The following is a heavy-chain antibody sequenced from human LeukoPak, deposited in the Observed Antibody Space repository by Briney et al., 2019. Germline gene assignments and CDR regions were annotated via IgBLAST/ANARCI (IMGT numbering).Heavy chain of an antibody. Sequence: SDTLTLICTVPGGPMRLRSDYWGWIRQPPVNGLEWIGSIYYSGSTYYNPSLKSRVTISVDTSKKQFSLKLSSVTAADTALYYCATGRGELDYWGQGTLVTVSS. D-gene: IGHD1-1*01. CDR3: ATGRGELDY. CDR1: GGPMRLRSDY. J-gene: IGHJ4*02. CDR2: IYYSGST. V-gene: IGHV4-39*07.